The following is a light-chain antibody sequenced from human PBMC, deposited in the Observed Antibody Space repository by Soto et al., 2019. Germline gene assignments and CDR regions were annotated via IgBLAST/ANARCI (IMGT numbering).Light chain of an antibody. CDR3: LQDYDYPYT. J-gene: IGKJ2*01. CDR1: QGIRDD. V-gene: IGKV1-6*01. CDR2: AAS. Sequence: AIQMTQSPSSLSASVGDRVTITCRASQGIRDDLAWYQQRPGKAPKLLIYAASNLQSGVPSRFSGSGSGTDFILIISSLQPEDFATYYCLQDYDYPYTFGQGTKLEIK.